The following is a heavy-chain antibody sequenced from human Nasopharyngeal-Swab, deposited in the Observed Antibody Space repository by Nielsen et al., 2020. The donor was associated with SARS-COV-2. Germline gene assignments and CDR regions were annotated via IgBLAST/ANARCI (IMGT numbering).Heavy chain of an antibody. D-gene: IGHD3-3*01. CDR1: GYTFIGYY. CDR2: FNPNSGGT. J-gene: IGHJ4*02. Sequence: ASVKVSCKTSGYTFIGYYIHWVRQAPGQGLEWMGRFNPNSGGTNYAQELQGRVTMTGDTSISTAYMELSRVRSDDTAMYYCTRDRGSGYFDSWGQGTRVTVSS. V-gene: IGHV1-2*06. CDR3: TRDRGSGYFDS.